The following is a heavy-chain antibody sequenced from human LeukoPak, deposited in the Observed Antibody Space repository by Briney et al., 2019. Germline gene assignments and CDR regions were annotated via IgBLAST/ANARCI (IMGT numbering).Heavy chain of an antibody. CDR2: IIPILGIA. CDR3: ASANTYYYDSGGDY. J-gene: IGHJ4*02. Sequence: ASVKVSCKASGGTFSSYAISWVRQAPGQGLEWVGRIIPILGIANYAQKFQGRVTITADKSTSTAYMELSSLRSEDTAVYYCASANTYYYDSGGDYWGQGTLVTVSS. D-gene: IGHD3-22*01. V-gene: IGHV1-69*04. CDR1: GGTFSSYA.